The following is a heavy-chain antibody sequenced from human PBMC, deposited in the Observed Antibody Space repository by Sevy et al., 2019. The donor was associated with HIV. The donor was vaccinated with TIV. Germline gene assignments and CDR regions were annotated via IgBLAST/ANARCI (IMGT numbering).Heavy chain of an antibody. CDR2: ISGSGGST. Sequence: GGSLRLSCAASGFTFSSYAMSWVRQAPGKGLEWVSAISGSGGSTYYADSVKGRFTISRANSKNKLYLQMNSLRAEDTAVYYCAKDHAGSSGWDDAFDIWGQGTMVTVSS. CDR3: AKDHAGSSGWDDAFDI. J-gene: IGHJ3*02. CDR1: GFTFSSYA. D-gene: IGHD6-19*01. V-gene: IGHV3-23*01.